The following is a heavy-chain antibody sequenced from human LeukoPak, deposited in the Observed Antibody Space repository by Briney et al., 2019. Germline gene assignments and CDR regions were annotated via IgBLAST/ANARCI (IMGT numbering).Heavy chain of an antibody. J-gene: IGHJ4*02. CDR2: INPSSGGT. D-gene: IGHD3-22*01. CDR1: GYTFTGYY. V-gene: IGHV1-2*02. CDR3: ARGAHYHDSSEGYDY. Sequence: ASVKVSCKASGYTFTGYYTHRGLQAPGQGLERRGWINPSSGGTNYAQKLQGRVTMTRDTSISTAYMELSRLRSDDTAVYYCARGAHYHDSSEGYDYWGQGPLVTVSS.